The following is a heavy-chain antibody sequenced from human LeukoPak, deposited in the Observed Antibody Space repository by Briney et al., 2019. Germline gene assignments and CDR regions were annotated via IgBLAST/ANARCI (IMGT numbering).Heavy chain of an antibody. V-gene: IGHV3-7*01. D-gene: IGHD3-10*01. CDR1: GFTFSSYW. CDR2: IKQDGSEK. Sequence: GGSLRLSCAASGFTFSSYWMSWVRQAPGKGLEWVANIKQDGSEKYYVDSVKGRFTISRDNAKNSLYLQMNSLRAEDTAVYYCASGRPMVWGVRNDYWGQGTLVTVSS. J-gene: IGHJ4*02. CDR3: ASGRPMVWGVRNDY.